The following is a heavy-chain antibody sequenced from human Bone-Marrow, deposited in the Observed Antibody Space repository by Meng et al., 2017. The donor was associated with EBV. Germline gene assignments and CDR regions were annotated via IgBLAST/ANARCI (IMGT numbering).Heavy chain of an antibody. J-gene: IGHJ5*02. CDR3: AKDLTYSYDSSGYPIP. Sequence: VQLVESGGGVVEPGRSLLGHCADSGFTFSSYGMHWVRQAPGKGLEWVAVISYDGSNKYYADSVKGRFTISRDNSKNTLYLQMNSLRAEDTAVYYCAKDLTYSYDSSGYPIPWGQGTLVTVTS. CDR2: ISYDGSNK. D-gene: IGHD3-22*01. V-gene: IGHV3-30*18. CDR1: GFTFSSYG.